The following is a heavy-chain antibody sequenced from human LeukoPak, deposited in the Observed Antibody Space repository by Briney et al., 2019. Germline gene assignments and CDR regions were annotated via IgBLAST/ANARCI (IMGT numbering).Heavy chain of an antibody. V-gene: IGHV3-33*01. J-gene: IGHJ4*02. CDR3: ARDLTEYSSSWYYLDY. CDR2: IWYDGSNK. CDR1: GFTFSSYG. Sequence: GRSLRLSCAASGFTFSSYGMHWVRQAPGKGLEWVAVIWYDGSNKYYADSVKGRFTISRDNSKNTLYLQMNSLRAEDTAVYYCARDLTEYSSSWYYLDYWGQGTLVTVSS. D-gene: IGHD6-13*01.